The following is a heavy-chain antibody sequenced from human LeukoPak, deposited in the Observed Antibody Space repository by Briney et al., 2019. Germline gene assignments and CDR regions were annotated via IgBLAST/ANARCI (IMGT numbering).Heavy chain of an antibody. CDR1: GGTFSSYA. CDR2: IIPIFGTA. V-gene: IGHV1-69*13. CDR3: ARDRSIAAHYNWFDP. Sequence: SVKVSCKASGGTFSSYAISWVRQAPAQGLEWMGGIIPIFGTANYAQKFQGRVTITADESTSTAYMELSSLRSEDTAVYYCARDRSIAAHYNWFDPWGQGTLVTVSS. J-gene: IGHJ5*02. D-gene: IGHD6-6*01.